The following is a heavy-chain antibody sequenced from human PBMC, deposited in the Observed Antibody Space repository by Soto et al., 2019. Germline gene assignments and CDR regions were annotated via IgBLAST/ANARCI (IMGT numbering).Heavy chain of an antibody. CDR1: GASISSYF. CDR2: IYYSGTT. J-gene: IGHJ4*02. Sequence: SETLSLTCTVSGASISSYFWNWIRQPPGKGLEWIGYIYYSGTTYYNPSLKSRVTISVDTSKNQFSLKLSSVTAADTAVYYCARVGYCSSTSCHYYFDYWGQGTLVTVSS. D-gene: IGHD2-2*03. CDR3: ARVGYCSSTSCHYYFDY. V-gene: IGHV4-59*12.